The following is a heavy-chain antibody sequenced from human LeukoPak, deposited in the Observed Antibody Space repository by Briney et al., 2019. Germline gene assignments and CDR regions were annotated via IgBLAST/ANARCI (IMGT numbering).Heavy chain of an antibody. CDR1: GGSFGGYY. D-gene: IGHD3-22*01. J-gene: IGHJ4*02. V-gene: IGHV4-34*01. Sequence: SETLSLTCAVYGGSFGGYYWSWIRQPPGKGLEWIGEINHSGSTNYNSSLKSRVTISVDTSKNQFSLKLSSVTAADTAVYYCAKWDTYYDSSGYYFYWGQGTLVTVSS. CDR3: AKWDTYYDSSGYYFY. CDR2: INHSGST.